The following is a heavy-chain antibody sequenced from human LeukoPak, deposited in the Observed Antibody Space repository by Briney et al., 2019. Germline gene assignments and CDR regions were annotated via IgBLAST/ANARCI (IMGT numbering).Heavy chain of an antibody. CDR2: ISGSGGST. CDR3: AKPEISEYYYYMDV. CDR1: GFTFSSYA. J-gene: IGHJ6*03. V-gene: IGHV3-23*01. D-gene: IGHD3-3*01. Sequence: GGSLRLSCAASGFTFSSYAMSWVRQAPGKGLEWVSAISGSGGSTYYADSVKGRFTISRDNSKNTLYLQMNSLRAEDTAVYYCAKPEISEYYYYMDVGGKGTTVTVSS.